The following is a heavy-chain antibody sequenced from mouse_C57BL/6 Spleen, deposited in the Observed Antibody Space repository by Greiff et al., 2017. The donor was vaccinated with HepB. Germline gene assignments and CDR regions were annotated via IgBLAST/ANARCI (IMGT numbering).Heavy chain of an antibody. J-gene: IGHJ4*01. Sequence: QVQLQQPGAALVQPGASVQMTCRATGCPFTSYWITWVKQRPGQGLEWIGDIYPGSGSTNYNEKFKSKATLTVDTSSSTAYMHLSSLTSAASAVYYDRSAMHYRGQGTPVTAST. CDR1: GCPFTSYW. V-gene: IGHV1-55*01. CDR3: RSAMHY. CDR2: IYPGSGST.